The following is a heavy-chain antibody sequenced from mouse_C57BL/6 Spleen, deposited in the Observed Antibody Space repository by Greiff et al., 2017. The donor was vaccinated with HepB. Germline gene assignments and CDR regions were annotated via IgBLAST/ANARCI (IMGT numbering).Heavy chain of an antibody. V-gene: IGHV1-59*01. CDR2: IDPSDSYT. CDR1: GYTFTSYW. J-gene: IGHJ4*01. Sequence: QVQLQQPGAELVRPGTSVKLSCKASGYTFTSYWMHWVKQRPGQGLEWIGVIDPSDSYTNYNQKFKGKATLTVDTSSSTAYMQLSSLTSEDSAVYDGARSRRDYYAMDYWGQGTSVTVSS. CDR3: ARSRRDYYAMDY.